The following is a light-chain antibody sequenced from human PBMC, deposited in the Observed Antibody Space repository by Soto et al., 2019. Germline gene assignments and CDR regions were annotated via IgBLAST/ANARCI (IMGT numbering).Light chain of an antibody. Sequence: QSVLTHPVSVSGSPRQSITISCTGTSSDVGGYNYVSWYQHHPGKAPKLMIYDVSNRPSGVSNRFSGSKSGNTASLTISGLQPEDEADYYCCSYTTSNTRQIVFGTGTKVTVL. CDR1: SSDVGGYNY. V-gene: IGLV2-14*03. CDR3: CSYTTSNTRQIV. J-gene: IGLJ1*01. CDR2: DVS.